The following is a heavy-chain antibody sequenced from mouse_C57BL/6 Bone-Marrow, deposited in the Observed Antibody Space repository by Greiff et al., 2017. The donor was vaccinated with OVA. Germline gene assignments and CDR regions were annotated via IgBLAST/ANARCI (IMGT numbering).Heavy chain of an antibody. V-gene: IGHV7-1*01. D-gene: IGHD1-1*01. J-gene: IGHJ1*03. CDR3: ARDASGYGSSYWYFDV. CDR2: SRNKANDYTT. CDR1: GFTFSAFY. Sequence: EVMLVESGGGLVQSGRSLRLSCATSGFTFSAFYMEWVRQAPGKGLEWIAASRNKANDYTTEYSASVKGRFIVSRDTSQSILYLQMNALRAEDTAIYYCARDASGYGSSYWYFDVWGTGTTVTVSS.